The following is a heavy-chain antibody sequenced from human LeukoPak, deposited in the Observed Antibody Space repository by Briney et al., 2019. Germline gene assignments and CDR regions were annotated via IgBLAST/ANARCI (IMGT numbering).Heavy chain of an antibody. J-gene: IGHJ4*02. CDR1: GYTFTSYY. Sequence: ASVEVSRKASGYTFTSYYMHWVRQAPGQGLEWMGWINPNSGGTNYAQKFQGWVTMTRDTSISTAYMELSRLRSDDTAVYYCARDSGYSSGYDYWGQGTLVTVSS. D-gene: IGHD6-19*01. CDR3: ARDSGYSSGYDY. V-gene: IGHV1-2*04. CDR2: INPNSGGT.